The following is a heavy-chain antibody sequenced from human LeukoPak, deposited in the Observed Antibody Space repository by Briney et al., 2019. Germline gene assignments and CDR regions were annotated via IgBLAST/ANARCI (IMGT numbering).Heavy chain of an antibody. V-gene: IGHV3-30*04. J-gene: IGHJ5*02. CDR3: ARSPPANNQSNYRNSFPNWFDP. D-gene: IGHD2/OR15-2a*01. CDR1: GFTFSSYA. Sequence: GGSLRLSCAASGFTFSSYAMHWVRQAPGKGLEWVAVISYDGSNKYYADSVKGRFTISRDNSKNTLYLQMNSLRAEDTAVYYCARSPPANNQSNYRNSFPNWFDPWGQGTLVTVSS. CDR2: ISYDGSNK.